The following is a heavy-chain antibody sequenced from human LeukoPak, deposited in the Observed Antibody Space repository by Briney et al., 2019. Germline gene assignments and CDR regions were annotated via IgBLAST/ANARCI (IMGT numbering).Heavy chain of an antibody. J-gene: IGHJ4*02. CDR3: ARAFLDLYFDY. V-gene: IGHV1-46*01. CDR2: INPSGGST. Sequence: ASVKVSCKASGYTFTSYYAHWLRQAPGQGLEWMGMINPSGGSTTYTQNFQGRVTITRDTSTSTVYMELSSLRSEDTAVYYCARAFLDLYFDYWGQGTLVTVSS. CDR1: GYTFTSYY.